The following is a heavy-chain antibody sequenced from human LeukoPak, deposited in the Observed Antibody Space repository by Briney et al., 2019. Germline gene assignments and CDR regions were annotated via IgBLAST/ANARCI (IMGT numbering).Heavy chain of an antibody. CDR2: ISSSGSTI. CDR1: GFTFSDYY. D-gene: IGHD2-21*01. V-gene: IGHV3-11*04. J-gene: IGHJ4*02. Sequence: GGSLRLSCAASGFTFSDYYMSWIRQAPGKGLEWVSYISSSGSTIYYADPVKGRFTIISDNANNTLYLQMHSLRAEDTAVDYCARHHYCGGDCYIFDYWGQGTLVTVSS. CDR3: ARHHYCGGDCYIFDY.